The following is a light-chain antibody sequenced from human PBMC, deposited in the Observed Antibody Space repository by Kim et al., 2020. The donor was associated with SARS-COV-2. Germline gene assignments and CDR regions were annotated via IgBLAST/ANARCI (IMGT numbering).Light chain of an antibody. CDR1: KLGDKY. J-gene: IGLJ2*01. CDR2: QHN. Sequence: ELTQPPSVSVSPGQTGRITCSGDKLGDKYAFWYQQKPGQSPVLVMFQHNKRPSGISQRFSGSNSGNTAILTISGTRTIDEADYYCQAWDSSAAVFGGGTQLTVL. CDR3: QAWDSSAAV. V-gene: IGLV3-1*01.